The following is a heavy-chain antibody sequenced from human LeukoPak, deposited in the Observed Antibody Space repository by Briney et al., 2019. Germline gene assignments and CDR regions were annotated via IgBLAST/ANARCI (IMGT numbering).Heavy chain of an antibody. Sequence: ASVKVSCKASGYTFTGYYMHWVRQAPGQGLEWMGWINPNSGGTNYAQKSQGRVTMTRDTSISTAYMELSRLRSDDTAVYYCARAREDIVATNWFDPWGQGTLVTVSS. D-gene: IGHD5-12*01. J-gene: IGHJ5*02. V-gene: IGHV1-2*02. CDR2: INPNSGGT. CDR1: GYTFTGYY. CDR3: ARAREDIVATNWFDP.